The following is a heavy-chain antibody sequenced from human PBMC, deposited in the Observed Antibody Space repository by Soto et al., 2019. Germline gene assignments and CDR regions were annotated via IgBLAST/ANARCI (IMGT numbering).Heavy chain of an antibody. CDR1: GFTFSSYG. D-gene: IGHD3-16*01. V-gene: IGHV3-33*01. J-gene: IGHJ4*02. CDR3: ARDRGWVMAYYFDY. Sequence: QVQLVESGGGVVQPGRSLRLSCAASGFTFSSYGMHWVRQAPGKGLEWVAVIWYDGSNKYYADSVKGRFTISRDNSKNTLYLQMNSMRAEETAVYYCARDRGWVMAYYFDYWGQGTLVTVSS. CDR2: IWYDGSNK.